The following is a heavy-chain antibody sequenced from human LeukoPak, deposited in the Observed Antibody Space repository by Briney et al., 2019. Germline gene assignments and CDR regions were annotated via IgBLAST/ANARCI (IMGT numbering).Heavy chain of an antibody. CDR3: ARGTSSSWYRVSYYFDY. D-gene: IGHD6-13*01. V-gene: IGHV4-34*01. CDR1: GGSFSGYY. Sequence: PSETLSLTCAVYGGSFSGYYWSWIRQPPGKGLEWIGEINHSGSTNYNPSLKSRVTISVDTSKSQFSLKLSSVTAADTAVYYCARGTSSSWYRVSYYFDYWGQGTLVTVSS. CDR2: INHSGST. J-gene: IGHJ4*02.